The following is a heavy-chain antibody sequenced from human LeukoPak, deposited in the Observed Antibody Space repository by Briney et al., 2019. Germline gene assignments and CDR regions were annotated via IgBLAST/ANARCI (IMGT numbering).Heavy chain of an antibody. J-gene: IGHJ4*02. CDR1: GFTFSSYA. Sequence: PGGSLRPSCAPSGFTFSSYAMSWVRQARGRGLEWVSTISSRGDSTYVADSVKGRFTISRDNSKNSLYLQMNTVRAEDTAVYYCVKGPRPDITVAHTVENWGQGTLVTVSS. CDR3: VKGPRPDITVAHTVEN. D-gene: IGHD6-19*01. V-gene: IGHV3-23*01. CDR2: ISSRGDST.